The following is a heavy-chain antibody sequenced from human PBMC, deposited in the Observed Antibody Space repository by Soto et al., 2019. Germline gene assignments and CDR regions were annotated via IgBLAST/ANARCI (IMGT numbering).Heavy chain of an antibody. CDR3: ASDSRRVGYGAYTH. CDR1: GYTFVDYY. D-gene: IGHD4-17*01. CDR2: VNPNSGTT. Sequence: QVQLVQSGAEVKKPGDSVKVSCKASGYTFVDYYLHWVRQDPGQGLEWMGWVNPNSGTTNYAQKFQGRVIRITDTSTTTAYMELSRLRSDDTAVYFFASDSRRVGYGAYTHWGQGTLVTVSS. V-gene: IGHV1-2*02. J-gene: IGHJ4*02.